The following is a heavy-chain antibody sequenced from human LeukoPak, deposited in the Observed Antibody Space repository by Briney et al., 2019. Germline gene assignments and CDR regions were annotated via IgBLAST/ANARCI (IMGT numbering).Heavy chain of an antibody. CDR2: INPGNGDT. CDR3: ARERWHCRVNCYSVYYYALDV. D-gene: IGHD2-15*01. V-gene: IGHV1-3*01. J-gene: IGHJ6*02. CDR1: GYTFTNYA. Sequence: GASVTVSCKGSGYTFTNYADHWVRQAPGQRLEWLGWINPGNGDTKYSQNFQGRVTVTSDTSAASAYVELNSLTSEDTAVYYCARERWHCRVNCYSVYYYALDVWGQGTTVTVSS.